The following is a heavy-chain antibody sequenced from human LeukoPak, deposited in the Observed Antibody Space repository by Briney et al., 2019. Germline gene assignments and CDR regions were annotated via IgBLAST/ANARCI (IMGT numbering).Heavy chain of an antibody. CDR1: GYTFTSYD. CDR3: ARNFARRYCSGGSCYSYYYYGMDV. Sequence: VASVKVSCKASGYTFTSYDINWVRQATRQGLEWMGWMNPNSGNTGYAQKFQGRVTMTRNTSISTAYMELSSLRSEDTAVYYCARNFARRYCSGGSCYSYYYYGMDVWGQGTTVTVSS. J-gene: IGHJ6*02. V-gene: IGHV1-8*01. D-gene: IGHD2-15*01. CDR2: MNPNSGNT.